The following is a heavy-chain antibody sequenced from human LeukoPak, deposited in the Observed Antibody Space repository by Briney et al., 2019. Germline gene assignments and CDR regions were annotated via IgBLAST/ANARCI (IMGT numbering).Heavy chain of an antibody. CDR3: ARVGCTGGSCLAYNYYAMDV. Sequence: PGRSLRLSCAASGFTFNTYGMNWVRQAPGKGLEWVAIIWYDGSDKYYAESVKGRFTISSDNSKNTLYLQVNSLRAEDAAVYYCARVGCTGGSCLAYNYYAMDVWGQGTTVTVSS. V-gene: IGHV3-33*01. J-gene: IGHJ6*02. CDR2: IWYDGSDK. CDR1: GFTFNTYG. D-gene: IGHD2-15*01.